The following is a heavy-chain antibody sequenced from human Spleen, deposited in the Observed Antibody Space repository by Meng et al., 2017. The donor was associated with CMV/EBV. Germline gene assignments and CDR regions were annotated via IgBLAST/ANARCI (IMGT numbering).Heavy chain of an antibody. J-gene: IGHJ4*02. D-gene: IGHD6-19*01. CDR2: IKPGGGST. V-gene: IGHV1-46*01. Sequence: SVKVSCKASGYTFTSYYIHWVRQAPGHGLEWMGIIKPGGGSTTYAQNLQGRINLTSDVSTSPVYMELSSLTSEDTAVYYCARHQIAVSGLSSYFDFWGQGTLVTVSS. CDR1: GYTFTSYY. CDR3: ARHQIAVSGLSSYFDF.